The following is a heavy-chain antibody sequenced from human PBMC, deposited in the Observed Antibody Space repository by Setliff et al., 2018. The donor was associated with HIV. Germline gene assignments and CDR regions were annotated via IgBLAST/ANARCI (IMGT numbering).Heavy chain of an antibody. CDR1: GDSLRGGDYY. Sequence: SQTLSLTCSVSGDSLRGGDYYYNWIRQSPEKGLEWIGYVSHTGYTYYNPSLKSRVDMSLDISKNQFSLNVSFVTAADTAVYYCARDKGRPHYYDDTGSYRSDALDIWGQGTMVTVSS. V-gene: IGHV4-30-4*08. CDR3: ARDKGRPHYYDDTGSYRSDALDI. J-gene: IGHJ3*02. CDR2: VSHTGYT. D-gene: IGHD3-22*01.